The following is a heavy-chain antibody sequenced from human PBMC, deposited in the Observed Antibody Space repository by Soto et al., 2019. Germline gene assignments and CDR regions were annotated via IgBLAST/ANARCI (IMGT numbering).Heavy chain of an antibody. J-gene: IGHJ4*02. V-gene: IGHV3-48*03. CDR3: ARSGYNWNDGARGYFDY. D-gene: IGHD1-20*01. Sequence: EVQLVESGGGLVQPGGSLRLSCAASGFTFSSYEMNWVRQAPGKGLERVSYISSSGRNIYYADSVKGRFTIPRDNAKNSLDLQMNSLRAEDTAVYYCARSGYNWNDGARGYFDYWDQGTLVTVSS. CDR2: ISSSGRNI. CDR1: GFTFSSYE.